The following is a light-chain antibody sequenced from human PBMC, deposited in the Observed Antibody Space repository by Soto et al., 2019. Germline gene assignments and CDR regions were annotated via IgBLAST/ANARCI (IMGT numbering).Light chain of an antibody. CDR2: GAS. CDR1: QTVRTNY. Sequence: EIVLTQSPGTLSLSPGERATLSCRAIQTVRTNYLAWFQHKPGQPPRLLIYGASIRSTGIPDRFSGSGSATDFTLTINRLEPEDFAVHFCQQYSDSPLTFGGGTKVQIK. J-gene: IGKJ4*01. CDR3: QQYSDSPLT. V-gene: IGKV3-20*01.